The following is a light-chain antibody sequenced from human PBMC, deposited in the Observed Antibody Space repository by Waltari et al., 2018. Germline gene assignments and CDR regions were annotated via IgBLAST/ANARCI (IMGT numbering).Light chain of an antibody. Sequence: QSALTQPPSASGSLGQSVTIPCTVTSSDLGGWKYVSWYQQHPGRAPKLMIYEVSERPSGVPDRFSGSKSDNTASLTVSGLQADDEADYYCSSYAGSDNPYLFGTGTKVTVL. CDR3: SSYAGSDNPYL. V-gene: IGLV2-8*01. CDR1: SSDLGGWKY. CDR2: EVS. J-gene: IGLJ1*01.